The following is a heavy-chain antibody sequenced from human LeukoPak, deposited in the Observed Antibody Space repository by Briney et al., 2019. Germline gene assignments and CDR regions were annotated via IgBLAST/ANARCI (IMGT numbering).Heavy chain of an antibody. CDR3: AREYATVTTPYFDY. D-gene: IGHD4-17*01. Sequence: PSETLSLTCTVSGGSISSSSYYWGWIRQPPGKGLEWIGSFYYSGSTYYNPSLKSRVTISVDTSKNQFSLKLSSVTAADTAVYYCAREYATVTTPYFDYWGQGTLVTVSS. J-gene: IGHJ4*02. CDR1: GGSISSSSYY. V-gene: IGHV4-39*07. CDR2: FYYSGST.